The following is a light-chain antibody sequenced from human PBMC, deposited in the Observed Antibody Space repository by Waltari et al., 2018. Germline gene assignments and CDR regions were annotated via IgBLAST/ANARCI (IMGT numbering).Light chain of an antibody. J-gene: IGKJ1*01. CDR3: MQGTHWPWT. CDR1: QSRVPRNGNSY. V-gene: IGKV2-30*02. Sequence: DVVMTQSPLSLAVTPGQPASISCRSTQSRVPRNGNSYLNWFQQTPGQSPRRLLNKVSNRESGVPDRFSGSGSGTDFTLEISRVEAEDVGVYYCMQGTHWPWTFGQGTKVEI. CDR2: KVS.